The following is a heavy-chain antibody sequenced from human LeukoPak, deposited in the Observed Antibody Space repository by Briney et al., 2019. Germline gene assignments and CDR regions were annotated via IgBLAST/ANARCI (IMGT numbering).Heavy chain of an antibody. CDR2: IRNKANNYAT. CDR1: GFTFSVSA. J-gene: IGHJ4*02. V-gene: IGHV3-73*01. D-gene: IGHD6-6*01. Sequence: GGSLTLSCAASGFTFSVSAMYWFRQASGQGLEWVGRIRNKANNYATAYAASLKGRFTISRDDSKNTAYLQMNSLETEDTAMYYCTYTSSSGVVYWGQGTLVTVSS. CDR3: TYTSSSGVVY.